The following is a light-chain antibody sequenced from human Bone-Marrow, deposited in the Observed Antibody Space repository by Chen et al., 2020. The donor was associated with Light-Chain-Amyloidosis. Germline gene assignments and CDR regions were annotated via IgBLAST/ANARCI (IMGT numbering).Light chain of an antibody. J-gene: IGLJ3*02. Sequence: SYVLTRPSSVSVAPGQTATIACVGNNIGSTSVHWYQQTPGQAPLLVVYDDSDRPSGIPERLSGSNSGNTATLTISRVEAGDEADYYCQVWDRSSDRPVFGGGTKLTVL. V-gene: IGLV3-21*02. CDR2: DDS. CDR3: QVWDRSSDRPV. CDR1: NIGSTS.